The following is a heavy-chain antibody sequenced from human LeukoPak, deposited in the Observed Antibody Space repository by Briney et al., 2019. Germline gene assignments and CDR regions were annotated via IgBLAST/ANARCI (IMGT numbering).Heavy chain of an antibody. V-gene: IGHV3-33*01. D-gene: IGHD5-12*01. CDR2: IWYDGSNK. CDR1: GFTFSGYG. CDR3: ARGRYSGYDFFDY. J-gene: IGHJ4*02. Sequence: GRSLRLSCAASGFTFSGYGMHWVRQAPGKGLEWVAVIWYDGSNKYYADSVKGRFTISRDNSKNTLYLQMNSLRAEDTAVYYCARGRYSGYDFFDYWGQGTLVTVSS.